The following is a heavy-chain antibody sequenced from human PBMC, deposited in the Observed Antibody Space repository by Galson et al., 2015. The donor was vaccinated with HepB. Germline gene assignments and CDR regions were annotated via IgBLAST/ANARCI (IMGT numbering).Heavy chain of an antibody. D-gene: IGHD1-1*01. CDR3: ARDHWNDVGGFDY. J-gene: IGHJ4*02. V-gene: IGHV4-61*01. CDR2: IYYSGST. Sequence: SETLSLTCTVSGGSVSSGSYYWSWIRQPPGKGLEWIGYIYYSGSTNYNPSLKSRVTISVDTSKNQFSLKLSSVTAADTAVYYCARDHWNDVGGFDYWGQGTLVTVSS. CDR1: GGSVSSGSYY.